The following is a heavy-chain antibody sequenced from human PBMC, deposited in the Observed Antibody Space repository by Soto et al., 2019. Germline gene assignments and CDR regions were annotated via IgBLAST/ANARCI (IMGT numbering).Heavy chain of an antibody. CDR2: ISAYNGNT. CDR3: ARVGVYYYGSGSYYDYYGMDV. Sequence: ASVKVSCKASGYTFTSSGISWVRQAPGQGLEWMGWISAYNGNTNYAQKLQGRVTMTTDTSTSTAYMELRSLRSDDTAVYYCARVGVYYYGSGSYYDYYGMDVWGQGTTVTVSS. CDR1: GYTFTSSG. V-gene: IGHV1-18*04. J-gene: IGHJ6*02. D-gene: IGHD3-10*01.